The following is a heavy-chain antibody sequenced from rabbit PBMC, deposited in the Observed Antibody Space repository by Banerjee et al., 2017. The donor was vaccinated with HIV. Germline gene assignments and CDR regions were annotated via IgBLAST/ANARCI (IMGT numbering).Heavy chain of an antibody. Sequence: QQLVESGGGLVKPGASLTLTCTVSGFDFSSSYYMCWVRQAPGKGLEWIACINSNTGNTVYASWAKGPFTISKTSSTTVALQMTSLTAADTATYFCARNLGDWRNLWGPGTLVTVS. CDR2: INSNTGNT. CDR3: ARNLGDWRNL. CDR1: GFDFSSSYY. J-gene: IGHJ4*01. D-gene: IGHD5-1*01. V-gene: IGHV1S40*01.